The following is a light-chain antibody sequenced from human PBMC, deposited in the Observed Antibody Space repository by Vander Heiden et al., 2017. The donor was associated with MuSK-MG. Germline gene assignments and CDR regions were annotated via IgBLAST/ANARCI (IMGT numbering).Light chain of an antibody. J-gene: IGLJ3*02. CDR1: SSNIGSNT. V-gene: IGLV1-44*01. CDR2: GTH. Sequence: QSVLTQPPSASGTPGQRVTISCSGSSSNIGSNTVNWYQQLPGTAPKLLSYGTHRRPSGVPDRFSGSKSGTSASLAISGLQSEDEADFYCGAWDDNLNGPVFGGGTRL. CDR3: GAWDDNLNGPV.